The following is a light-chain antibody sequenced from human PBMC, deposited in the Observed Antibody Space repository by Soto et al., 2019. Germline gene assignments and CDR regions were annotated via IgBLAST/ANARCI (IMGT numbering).Light chain of an antibody. J-gene: IGLJ1*01. Sequence: QSALTQPASVSGSPGQSITISCTGTSSEVGGYNHVSWYQHHPGKAPKRIIYEVTKRPSGVSNRFSGSKSGDTASLTISGLQAEDEADYYCSSHTASTTRIFGTGTKLTVL. CDR1: SSEVGGYNH. V-gene: IGLV2-14*01. CDR2: EVT. CDR3: SSHTASTTRI.